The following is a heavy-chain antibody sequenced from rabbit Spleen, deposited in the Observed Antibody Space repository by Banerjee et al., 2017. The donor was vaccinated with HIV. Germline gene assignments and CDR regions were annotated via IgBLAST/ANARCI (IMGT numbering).Heavy chain of an antibody. Sequence: EQLEESGGGLVKPEGSLTLTCKASGVSLNDKDVMCWVRQAPGKGLEWIACINIVTGKSVYASWAEGRFIMSRTSSTTVTLQMTSLTAADTATYFCGRSSNAGYAGYGYGSNLWGPGTLVTVS. CDR2: INIVTGKS. CDR1: GVSLNDKDV. CDR3: GRSSNAGYAGYGYGSNL. D-gene: IGHD7-1*01. V-gene: IGHV1S45*01. J-gene: IGHJ4*01.